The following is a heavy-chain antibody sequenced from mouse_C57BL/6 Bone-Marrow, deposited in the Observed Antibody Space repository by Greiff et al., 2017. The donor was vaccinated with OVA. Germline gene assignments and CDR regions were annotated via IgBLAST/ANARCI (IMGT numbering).Heavy chain of an antibody. D-gene: IGHD2-10*02. Sequence: QVQLQQSGAELVRPGASVKLSCKASGYTFTDYYINWVKQRPGQGLEWIARIYPGSGNTYYNEKFKGKATLTAEKSSSTAYMQLSSLTSEDSAVYFCAGGPYDYHAMDYWGQGTSVTVSS. J-gene: IGHJ4*01. CDR3: AGGPYDYHAMDY. CDR1: GYTFTDYY. V-gene: IGHV1-76*01. CDR2: IYPGSGNT.